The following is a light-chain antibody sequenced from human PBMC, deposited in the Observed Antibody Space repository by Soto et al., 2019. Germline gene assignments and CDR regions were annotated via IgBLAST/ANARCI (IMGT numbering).Light chain of an antibody. J-gene: IGKJ4*01. CDR3: LQDYNYPLT. V-gene: IGKV1-6*01. CDR2: ATS. CDR1: QGIRND. Sequence: AIQMTQSPSSLSASVGDRVTITCRASQGIRNDLGWYQQKPGKAPKLLIYATSSLQSGVPPRFSGSGSRTDFTLTISSLQPEDFAAFYFLQDYNYPLTFGGGTKVEIK.